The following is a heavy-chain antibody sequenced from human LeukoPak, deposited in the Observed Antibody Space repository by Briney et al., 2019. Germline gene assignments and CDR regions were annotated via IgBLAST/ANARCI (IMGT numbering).Heavy chain of an antibody. CDR1: GYTFTGYY. Sequence: GAPVKVSCKASGYTFTGYYMHWVRQAPGQGLEWMGWINPNSGGTNYAQKFQGRVTMTRDTSISTAYMELSRLTSDDTAVYYCAREISPTADAFDIWGQGTMVTVSS. V-gene: IGHV1-2*02. J-gene: IGHJ3*02. CDR3: AREISPTADAFDI. CDR2: INPNSGGT.